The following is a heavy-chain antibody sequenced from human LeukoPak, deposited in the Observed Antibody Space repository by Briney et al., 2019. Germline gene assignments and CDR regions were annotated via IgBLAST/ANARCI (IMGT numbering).Heavy chain of an antibody. D-gene: IGHD1-14*01. CDR2: IIPIFGTA. J-gene: IGHJ4*02. V-gene: IGHV1-69*01. CDR3: ARKAGPYYFDY. CDR1: GGTFSSYA. Sequence: ASVKVSCKASGGTFSSYAFSWVRQAPGQGLEWMGGIIPIFGTANYAQKFQVRVTITADESTSTAYMELSSLRSEDTAVYYCARKAGPYYFDYWGQGTLVTVSS.